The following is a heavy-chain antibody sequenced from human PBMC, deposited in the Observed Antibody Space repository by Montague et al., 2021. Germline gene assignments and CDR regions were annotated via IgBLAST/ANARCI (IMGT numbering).Heavy chain of an antibody. Sequence: TLSLTCTVSGASITSGGYYWTWIRQPAGKGLEWIGRINTSGNTDYNPSLSSRVTILVDTSRNHFPLKLYSVTAADTATYFCARDPRNYDMWTGYYGFYYYGLDVWGQGTTVTVSS. V-gene: IGHV4-61*02. J-gene: IGHJ6*02. CDR1: GASITSGGYY. CDR2: INTSGNT. CDR3: ARDPRNYDMWTGYYGFYYYGLDV. D-gene: IGHD3-9*01.